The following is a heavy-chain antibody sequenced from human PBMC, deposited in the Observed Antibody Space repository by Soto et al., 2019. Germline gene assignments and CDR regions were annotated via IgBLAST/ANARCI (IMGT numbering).Heavy chain of an antibody. CDR1: GYTFTSYY. Sequence: ASVKVSCKASGYTFTSYYMHWVRQAPGQGLEWMGIINPSGGSTSYAQKFQGRVTMTRDTSTSTVYMELSSLRSEDTAVYYCARDIHENYSGGSCYSGYYYYGMDVWGQGTTVTVSS. D-gene: IGHD2-15*01. J-gene: IGHJ6*02. CDR2: INPSGGST. V-gene: IGHV1-46*01. CDR3: ARDIHENYSGGSCYSGYYYYGMDV.